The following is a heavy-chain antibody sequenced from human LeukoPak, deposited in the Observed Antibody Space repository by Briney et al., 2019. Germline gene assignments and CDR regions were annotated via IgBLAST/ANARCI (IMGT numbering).Heavy chain of an antibody. D-gene: IGHD3-10*01. CDR3: ARASDLWFGELLSSY. Sequence: GGSLSLSCAASGFTFSSYSMNWVRQAPGKGLEWVSSISSSSSYICYADSVKGRFTISRDNAKNSLYLQMNSLRAEDTAVYYCARASDLWFGELLSSYWGQGTLVTVSS. J-gene: IGHJ4*02. CDR2: ISSSSSYI. V-gene: IGHV3-21*01. CDR1: GFTFSSYS.